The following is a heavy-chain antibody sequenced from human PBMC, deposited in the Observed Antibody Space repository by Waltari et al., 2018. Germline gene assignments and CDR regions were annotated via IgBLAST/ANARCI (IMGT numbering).Heavy chain of an antibody. CDR3: ARGWSYVDYEPYNWFDP. CDR2: IYYSRLT. V-gene: IGHV4-31*03. D-gene: IGHD4-17*01. J-gene: IGHJ5*02. Sequence: QVQLQESGPGLVKPSQTLSLTCTVSGGSISSGGYYWSWIRKHPGKGLEWIGYIYYSRLTPFTPSLQSRFTISVDTSKCQFSRTLGSVTAADTAVYYCARGWSYVDYEPYNWFDPWGQGTLVTVSS. CDR1: GGSISSGGYY.